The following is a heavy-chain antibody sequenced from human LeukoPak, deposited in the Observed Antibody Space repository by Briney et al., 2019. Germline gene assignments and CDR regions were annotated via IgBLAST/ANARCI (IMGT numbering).Heavy chain of an antibody. J-gene: IGHJ4*02. Sequence: ASVKVSCKASGYTFTGYYMHWVRQAPGQGLEWMGWINPNSGGTNYAQKFQGRVTITRDTSISTAYMELSRLRSDDTAVYYCARWPAGYCSSTSCYSWGQGTLVTVSS. CDR3: ARWPAGYCSSTSCYS. D-gene: IGHD2-2*02. CDR2: INPNSGGT. CDR1: GYTFTGYY. V-gene: IGHV1-2*02.